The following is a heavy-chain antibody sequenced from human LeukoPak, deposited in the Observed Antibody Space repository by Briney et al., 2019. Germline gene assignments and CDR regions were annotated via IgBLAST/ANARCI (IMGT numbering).Heavy chain of an antibody. J-gene: IGHJ6*03. CDR3: ARTQPPDV. CDR2: ISSGSTYI. Sequence: GGSLRLSCAASGFTFRRYSMHWVRQAPGKGLEWVSFISSGSTYINYADSVKGRFTTSRDNAKNTLYLQMNSLRAEDTAVYYCARTQPPDVWGKGTMVTVS. V-gene: IGHV3-21*06. CDR1: GFTFRRYS.